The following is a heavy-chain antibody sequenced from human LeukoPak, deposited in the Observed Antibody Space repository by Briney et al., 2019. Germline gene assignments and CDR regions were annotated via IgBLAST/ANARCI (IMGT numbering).Heavy chain of an antibody. CDR3: ARVRGYSFDP. J-gene: IGHJ5*02. CDR1: GGSISSSNW. Sequence: SETLSLTCAVSGGSISSSNWWSWVRQPPGKELEWIGEIYHSGSTNYNPSLKSRVTISVDTSKNQFSLKLSSVTAADTAVYYCARVRGYSFDPWGQGTLVTVSS. V-gene: IGHV4-4*02. D-gene: IGHD5-18*01. CDR2: IYHSGST.